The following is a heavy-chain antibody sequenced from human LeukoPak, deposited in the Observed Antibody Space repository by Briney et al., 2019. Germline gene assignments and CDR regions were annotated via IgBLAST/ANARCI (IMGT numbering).Heavy chain of an antibody. CDR1: GYTFIGYY. J-gene: IGHJ5*02. CDR2: INPNSGGT. D-gene: IGHD6-13*01. Sequence: ASVKVSCKASGYTFIGYYMHWVRQAPGQGLEWMGWINPNSGGTNYAQKFQGRVTMTRDTSISTAYMELSRLRSDDTAVYYCARENRAAATYDPWGQGTLVTVSS. CDR3: ARENRAAATYDP. V-gene: IGHV1-2*02.